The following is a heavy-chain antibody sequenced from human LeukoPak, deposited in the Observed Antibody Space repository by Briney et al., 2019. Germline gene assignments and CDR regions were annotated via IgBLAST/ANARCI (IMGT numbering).Heavy chain of an antibody. CDR2: MNPNSGNT. CDR3: ARGPSTYYDFWSGLDYYYGMDV. J-gene: IGHJ6*02. Sequence: ASVEVSCKASGYTFTSYDINWVRQATGQGLEWMGWMNPNSGNTGYAQKFQGRVTMTRNTSISTAYMELSSLRSEDTAVYYCARGPSTYYDFWSGLDYYYGMDVWGQGTTVTVSS. CDR1: GYTFTSYD. D-gene: IGHD3-3*01. V-gene: IGHV1-8*01.